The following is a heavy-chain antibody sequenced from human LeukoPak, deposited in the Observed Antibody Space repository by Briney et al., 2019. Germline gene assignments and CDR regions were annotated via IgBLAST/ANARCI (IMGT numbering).Heavy chain of an antibody. J-gene: IGHJ4*02. CDR3: ARDTPSYFYSDY. D-gene: IGHD5-18*01. V-gene: IGHV3-21*03. CDR1: GFTFSSYS. CDR2: ISSSSSYI. Sequence: GGSLRLSCAASGFTFSSYSMNWVRQAPGKGLEWVSSISSSSSYIYYAGSVKGRVTISRDKAKKSLYLQKNSLRDEDTGVYYFARDTPSYFYSDYWGQGPLVTV.